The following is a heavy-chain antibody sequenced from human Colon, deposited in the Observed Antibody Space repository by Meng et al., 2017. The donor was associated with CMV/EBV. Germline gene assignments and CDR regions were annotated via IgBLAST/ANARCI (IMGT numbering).Heavy chain of an antibody. D-gene: IGHD3-10*01. Sequence: ASVKVSCKASGYTFTNYGINWVRQAPGQGLEWMGWINTDNAKTNYAQRFQGRVTMTTDTFTSTAYMELRSLRSDDTAVYYCARESITMFRGVLDPWGLGTLVTVSS. V-gene: IGHV1-18*01. CDR1: GYTFTNYG. J-gene: IGHJ5*02. CDR3: ARESITMFRGVLDP. CDR2: INTDNAKT.